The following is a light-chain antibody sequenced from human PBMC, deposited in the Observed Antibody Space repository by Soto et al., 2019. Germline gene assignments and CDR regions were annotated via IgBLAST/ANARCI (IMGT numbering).Light chain of an antibody. Sequence: QSVLTQPPSVSAAPGQKVTISCSEGSSNIGNNYISWYQQLPGTAPKLLIYDNNKRPSGIPDRFSGSKSGTSATLGITGLQTGDEADYYCGTWDSSLSAGVFGGGTKLTVL. J-gene: IGLJ2*01. CDR1: SSNIGNNY. CDR2: DNN. CDR3: GTWDSSLSAGV. V-gene: IGLV1-51*01.